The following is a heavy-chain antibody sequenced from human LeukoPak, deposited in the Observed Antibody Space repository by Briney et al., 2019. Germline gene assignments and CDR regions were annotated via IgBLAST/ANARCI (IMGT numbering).Heavy chain of an antibody. Sequence: GGSPRLSCAASGFTFSSYGMSWVRQAPGKGLEWVSAISGSGGSTYYADSVKGRFTISRDNAKNSLYLQMNSLRAEDTAVYYCARDGEGYSSGWYGHWGQGTLVTVSS. CDR2: ISGSGGST. D-gene: IGHD6-19*01. V-gene: IGHV3-23*01. CDR3: ARDGEGYSSGWYGH. CDR1: GFTFSSYG. J-gene: IGHJ5*02.